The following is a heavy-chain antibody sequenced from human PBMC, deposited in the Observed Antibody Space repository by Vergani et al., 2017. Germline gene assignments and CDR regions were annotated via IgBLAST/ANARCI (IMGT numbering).Heavy chain of an antibody. D-gene: IGHD5-12*01. J-gene: IGHJ4*02. Sequence: EVQLVESGGGLVKPGESPRLSCVASGFTFGSYSMIWVRQAPGKGLEWVSSISSGSSYIYYADSVKGRFTIFRDNAKNSLYLQMNSLRAEDTAVYYCARDLTRYSTASRRYFDYWGQGTLVTVSS. CDR3: ARDLTRYSTASRRYFDY. CDR2: ISSGSSYI. V-gene: IGHV3-21*01. CDR1: GFTFGSYS.